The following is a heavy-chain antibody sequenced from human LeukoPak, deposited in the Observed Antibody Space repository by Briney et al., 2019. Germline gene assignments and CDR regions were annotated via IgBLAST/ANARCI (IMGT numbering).Heavy chain of an antibody. Sequence: GASVKVSCKASGYTFSSYYIHWVRQAPGQGLEWMGLINPGSGGTSYAQKFQGRVTLTRDTSTTSVYMELSSLTSEDTAVYFCAKDGDVGMATREDWWGQGTLVSVSS. J-gene: IGHJ4*02. V-gene: IGHV1-46*01. CDR3: AKDGDVGMATREDW. CDR1: GYTFSSYY. CDR2: INPGSGGT. D-gene: IGHD5-24*01.